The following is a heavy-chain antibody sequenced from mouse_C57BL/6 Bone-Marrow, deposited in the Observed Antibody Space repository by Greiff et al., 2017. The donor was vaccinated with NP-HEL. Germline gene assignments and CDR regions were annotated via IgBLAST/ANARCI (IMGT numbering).Heavy chain of an antibody. J-gene: IGHJ2*01. CDR2: IDPEDGET. CDR1: GFNIKDYY. CDR3: ARRLLPLFDY. V-gene: IGHV14-2*01. D-gene: IGHD2-3*01. Sequence: EVQLQQSGAELVKPGASVKLSCTASGFNIKDYYMHWVKQRTEQGLEWIGRIDPEDGETKYAPKFQDKATITADTSSNTAYLQLSSLTSEDTAVYYCARRLLPLFDYWGQGTTLTVSS.